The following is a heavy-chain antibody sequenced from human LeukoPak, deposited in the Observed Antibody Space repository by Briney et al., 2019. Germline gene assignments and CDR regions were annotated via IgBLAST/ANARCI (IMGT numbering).Heavy chain of an antibody. V-gene: IGHV4-4*09. CDR3: ARGAPSLYYYYMDI. J-gene: IGHJ6*03. CDR1: GDSISTYY. CDR2: VYSSGST. Sequence: SETLSLTCTVSGDSISTYYWNWIRQPPGEGLEWIGYVYSSGSTNSNPALKNRVTISLDTSKNQSSLKLTSVTAADTAVYYCARGAPSLYYYYMDIWGKGTTVTVSS. D-gene: IGHD3-16*01.